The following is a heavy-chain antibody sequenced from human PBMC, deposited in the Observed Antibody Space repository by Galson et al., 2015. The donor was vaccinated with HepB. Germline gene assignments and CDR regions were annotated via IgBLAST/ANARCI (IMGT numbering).Heavy chain of an antibody. CDR3: ARVPYGYHAFDI. D-gene: IGHD4-17*01. J-gene: IGHJ3*02. Sequence: SLRLSCAASGFTFSSYGMHWVRQAPGKGLEWVAFIRYDGSNKYYADSVKGRFTISRDNSKNTLYLQMSSLRSEDTAVYYCARVPYGYHAFDIWGQGTMVTVSS. CDR1: GFTFSSYG. V-gene: IGHV3-30*02. CDR2: IRYDGSNK.